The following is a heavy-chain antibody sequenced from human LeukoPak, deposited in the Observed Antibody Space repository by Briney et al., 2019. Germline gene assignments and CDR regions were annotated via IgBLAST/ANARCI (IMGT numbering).Heavy chain of an antibody. CDR3: ARVGTTPTTGYYYGMDV. J-gene: IGHJ6*02. Sequence: PSETLSLTCTVSGYSISSGYYWGWIRQPPGKGLEWIGSIYHSGSTYYNPSLKSRVTISVDTSKNQFSLKLSSVTAADTAVYYCARVGTTPTTGYYYGMDVWGQGTTVTVSS. V-gene: IGHV4-38-2*02. CDR1: GYSISSGYY. CDR2: IYHSGST. D-gene: IGHD4-17*01.